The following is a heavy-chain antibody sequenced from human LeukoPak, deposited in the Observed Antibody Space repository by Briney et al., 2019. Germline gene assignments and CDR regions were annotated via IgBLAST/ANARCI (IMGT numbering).Heavy chain of an antibody. J-gene: IGHJ6*03. CDR2: INHSGST. V-gene: IGHV4-34*01. D-gene: IGHD3-22*01. CDR1: GGSFSGYY. CDR3: ARDGIQHNYYDSSGDYYYYMDV. Sequence: SETLSLTCAVYGGSFSGYYWSWIRQPPGKGLEWIGEINHSGSTNYNPSLKSRVTMSVDTSKNQFSLKLSSVTAADTAVYYCARDGIQHNYYDSSGDYYYYMDVWGKGTTVTVSS.